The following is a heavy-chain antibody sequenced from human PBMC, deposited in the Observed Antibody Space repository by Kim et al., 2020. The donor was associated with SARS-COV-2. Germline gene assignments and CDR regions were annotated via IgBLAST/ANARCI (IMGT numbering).Heavy chain of an antibody. CDR1: GFTFDDYA. D-gene: IGHD5-18*01. J-gene: IGHJ6*02. Sequence: GGSLRLSCAASGFTFDDYAMHWVRQAPGKGLEWVSLISGDGGSTYYADSVKGRFTISRDNSKNPLYLQMNSLRTEDTALYYCAKDIGARGYSYGYNYYYGMDVWGQGTTGTVSS. CDR2: ISGDGGST. V-gene: IGHV3-43*02. CDR3: AKDIGARGYSYGYNYYYGMDV.